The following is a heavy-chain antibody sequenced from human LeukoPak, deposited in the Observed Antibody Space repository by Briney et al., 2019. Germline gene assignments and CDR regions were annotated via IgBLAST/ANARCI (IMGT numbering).Heavy chain of an antibody. CDR3: AKQEKTYYDFWSGYYNPPYYFDY. Sequence: GASVKVSCKASGYTFTSYAMHWVRQAPGQRLEWMGWINAGNGNTKYSQKFQGRVTITRDTSASTAYMELSSLRSEDTAVYYCAKQEKTYYDFWSGYYNPPYYFDYWGQGTLVTVSS. V-gene: IGHV1-3*01. CDR1: GYTFTSYA. D-gene: IGHD3-3*01. CDR2: INAGNGNT. J-gene: IGHJ4*02.